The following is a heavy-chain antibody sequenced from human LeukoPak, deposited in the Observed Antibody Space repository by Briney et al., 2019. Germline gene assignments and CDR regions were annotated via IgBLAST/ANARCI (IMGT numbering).Heavy chain of an antibody. CDR2: ISSSSSYI. CDR1: GFTFSSYS. Sequence: PGGSLRLSCAASGFTFSSYSMNWVRQAPGKGLEWVSSISSSSSYIYHADSVKGRFTISRDNAKNSLYLQMNSLRAEDTAVYYCARDRGHGDDGEVYWGQGTLVTVSS. J-gene: IGHJ4*02. V-gene: IGHV3-21*01. CDR3: ARDRGHGDDGEVY. D-gene: IGHD4-17*01.